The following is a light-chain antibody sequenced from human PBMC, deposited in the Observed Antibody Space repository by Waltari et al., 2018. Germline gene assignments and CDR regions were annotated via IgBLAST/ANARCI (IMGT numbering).Light chain of an antibody. CDR1: RSDFSPLDY. V-gene: IGLV2-14*03. Sequence: SALPQPASMSGSPGQSITISCTGTRSDFSPLDYVSWYQHRPGKAPRLIIYDAVKRPSGVSNRFSGSMSGYTASLTISGLQAEDEAYYYCCSYTSSDTYVFGSGTTVTVL. J-gene: IGLJ1*01. CDR3: CSYTSSDTYV. CDR2: DAV.